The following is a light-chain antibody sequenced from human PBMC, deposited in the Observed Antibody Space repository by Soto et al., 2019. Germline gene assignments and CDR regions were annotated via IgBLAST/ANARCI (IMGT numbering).Light chain of an antibody. CDR3: QQYDKYSYT. V-gene: IGKV1-5*03. CDR2: KAS. J-gene: IGKJ4*01. CDR1: QSISSF. Sequence: DIQMTQSPSILSASVGDRVTITCRASQSISSFLAWYQQKPGKAPKLLIYKASNLASGVSSRFSGSGSDTEFTLTISSLQPDDFATYFCQQYDKYSYTFGGGTKVEIK.